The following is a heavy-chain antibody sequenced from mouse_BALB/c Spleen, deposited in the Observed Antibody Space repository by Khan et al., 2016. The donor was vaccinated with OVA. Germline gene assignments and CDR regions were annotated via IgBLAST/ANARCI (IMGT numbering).Heavy chain of an antibody. CDR3: ARPPYFYYVMVY. V-gene: IGHV9-3-1*01. CDR2: INTYTGEP. Sequence: QIQLVQSGPELKKPGETVKISCKASGYTFTNYGMNWVKQAPGKGLKWMGWINTYTGEPTYADDFKGRFAFSLETSASTAYLQINNLKNEDTATYFWARPPYFYYVMVYRGQGTSVTVSS. D-gene: IGHD2-10*01. J-gene: IGHJ4*01. CDR1: GYTFTNYG.